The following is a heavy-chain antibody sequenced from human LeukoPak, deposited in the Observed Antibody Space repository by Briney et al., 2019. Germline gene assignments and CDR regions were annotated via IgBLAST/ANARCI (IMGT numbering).Heavy chain of an antibody. CDR2: ISYDGSNK. J-gene: IGHJ6*02. CDR1: GFTFSSYG. D-gene: IGHD3-3*01. V-gene: IGHV3-30*03. CDR3: AAIFGVVIRYYYGIDV. Sequence: GGSLRLSCAASGFTFSSYGMHWVRQAPGKGLEWVAVISYDGSNKYYADSVRGRFTISRDNSKNTLYLQMNSLRAEDTAVYYCAAIFGVVIRYYYGIDVWGQGTTVTVSS.